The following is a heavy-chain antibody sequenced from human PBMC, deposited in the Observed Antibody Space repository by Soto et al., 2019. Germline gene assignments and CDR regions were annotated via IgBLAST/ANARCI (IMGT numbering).Heavy chain of an antibody. CDR3: AKEGSSSSYYYYCGMEV. CDR1: GFTFSSYG. J-gene: IGHJ6*02. V-gene: IGHV3-30*18. Sequence: QVQLVESGGGVVQPGRSLRLSCAASGFTFSSYGMHWVRQAPGKGLEWVAVISYDGSNKYYADSVKGRFTISRDNSKNXXYLQMNSLRAEDTAVYYCAKEGSSSSYYYYCGMEVWGQGTTVTGSS. CDR2: ISYDGSNK. D-gene: IGHD6-13*01.